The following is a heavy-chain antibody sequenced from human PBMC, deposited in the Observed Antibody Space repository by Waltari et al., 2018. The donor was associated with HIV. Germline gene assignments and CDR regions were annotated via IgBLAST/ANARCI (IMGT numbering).Heavy chain of an antibody. V-gene: IGHV4-39*01. D-gene: IGHD1-7*01. Sequence: QLQLQESGPGLVKPSETLSLTFTVSGGSISSSSYYCGWIRQPPGQGLEWIGSIYYSGSTYNNPSLKSRVTISVDTSKNQFARKRSSVTAADTAVYYCARHGGPRYNWNYGDACDIWGQGTMVTVSA. J-gene: IGHJ3*02. CDR3: ARHGGPRYNWNYGDACDI. CDR2: IYYSGST. CDR1: GGSISSSSYY.